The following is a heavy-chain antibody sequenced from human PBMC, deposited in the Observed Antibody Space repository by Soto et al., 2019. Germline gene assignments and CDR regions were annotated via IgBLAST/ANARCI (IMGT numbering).Heavy chain of an antibody. CDR3: ARLGIAVAASYDAFDI. CDR2: IYPGDSDT. D-gene: IGHD6-19*01. V-gene: IGHV5-51*01. Sequence: GESLKISCKGSGYSFTDYWIGWVRQMPGKGLEWMGIIYPGDSDTRYSPSFQGQVTISADKSISTAYLQWSSLKASDTAMYYCARLGIAVAASYDAFDIWGLGTMVTVSS. CDR1: GYSFTDYW. J-gene: IGHJ3*02.